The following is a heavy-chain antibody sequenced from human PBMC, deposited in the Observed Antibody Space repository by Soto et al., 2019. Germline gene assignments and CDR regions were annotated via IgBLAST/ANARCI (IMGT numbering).Heavy chain of an antibody. V-gene: IGHV4-31*03. J-gene: IGHJ4*02. CDR3: ARGPWTAQNTSLDS. CDR2: IYYSGST. D-gene: IGHD5-12*01. CDR1: GVSISTGGYY. Sequence: QVQLQESGPGLVRPSQTLSLTCTVSGVSISTGGYYWSWIRQHPGKGLEWIGNIYYSGSTSYNPSLESRVTMSLDLSRNTLSLTLRSVIAADTAVYYCARGPWTAQNTSLDSWGQGTLVTVSS.